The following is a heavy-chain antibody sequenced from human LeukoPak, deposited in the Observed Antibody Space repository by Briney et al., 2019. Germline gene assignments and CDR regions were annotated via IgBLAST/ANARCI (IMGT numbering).Heavy chain of an antibody. CDR3: AREVGRGFDY. CDR1: GYTFTSYR. D-gene: IGHD1-26*01. CDR2: ISAYNSNT. V-gene: IGHV1-18*01. J-gene: IGHJ4*02. Sequence: GASVKVSCKASGYTFTSYRINWVRQAPGQGLEWMGWISAYNSNTHYAQKLQGRVTMTTDTSTSTAYMEVRSLRSDDTAVYYCAREVGRGFDYWGQGTLVTVSS.